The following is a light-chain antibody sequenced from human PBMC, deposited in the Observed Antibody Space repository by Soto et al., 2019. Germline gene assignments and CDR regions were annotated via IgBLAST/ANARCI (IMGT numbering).Light chain of an antibody. CDR1: SSNIGAGYD. CDR3: QSYVSSLSAL. Sequence: QAVVTQPHSVSGAPGQRVTISCTGSSSNIGAGYDVHWYQQLPGTAPKLLIYGNSNRPSGVPDRFSGSKSGTSASLTITGLHAEDEAYYYCQSYVSSLSALFGGGTKLTVL. J-gene: IGLJ3*02. CDR2: GNS. V-gene: IGLV1-40*01.